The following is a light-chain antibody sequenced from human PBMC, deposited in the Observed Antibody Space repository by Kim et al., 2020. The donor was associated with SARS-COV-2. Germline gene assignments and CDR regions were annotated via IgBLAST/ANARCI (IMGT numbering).Light chain of an antibody. CDR3: GTWDSSLSVYV. J-gene: IGLJ1*01. Sequence: QSVLTQPPSVSAAPGQKVTISCSGSSSNIENNYVSWYQQLPGTAPKLLIFDNDERPSGIPDRFSGSKSGTSATLGITGLQTGDEADYYCGTWDSSLSVYVFGTGTEVTVL. CDR2: DND. V-gene: IGLV1-51*01. CDR1: SSNIENNY.